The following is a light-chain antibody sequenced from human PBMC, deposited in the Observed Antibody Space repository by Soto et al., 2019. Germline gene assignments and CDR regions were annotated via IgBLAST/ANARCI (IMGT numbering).Light chain of an antibody. V-gene: IGLV2-14*01. CDR3: CSYAGSSTWV. CDR1: NSDVGGYKY. Sequence: QSALTQPASVSGSPGQSITISCTGTNSDVGGYKYVSWYQQHPGKAPKLMIYEVSNRPSGVSNRFSGSKSGNTASLTISGLQAEDEADYYCCSYAGSSTWVFGGGTKLTVL. CDR2: EVS. J-gene: IGLJ3*02.